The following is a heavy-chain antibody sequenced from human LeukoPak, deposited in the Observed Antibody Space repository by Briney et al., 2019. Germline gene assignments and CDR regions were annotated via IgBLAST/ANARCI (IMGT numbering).Heavy chain of an antibody. J-gene: IGHJ4*02. Sequence: GXSLQISCQGSGYNFTSYWIGWGRQVPGKGVEWMGIIYPGDSDTRYSPSFQGQVTISADKSISTAYLQWSSLKASHTAMYYCARRGYSYGSYYFDYWGQGTLVTVSS. CDR3: ARRGYSYGSYYFDY. CDR1: GYNFTSYW. D-gene: IGHD5-18*01. CDR2: IYPGDSDT. V-gene: IGHV5-51*01.